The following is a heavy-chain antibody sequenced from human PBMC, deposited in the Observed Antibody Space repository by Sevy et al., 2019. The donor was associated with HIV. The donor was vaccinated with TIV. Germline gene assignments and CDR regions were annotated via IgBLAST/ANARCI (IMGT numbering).Heavy chain of an antibody. J-gene: IGHJ4*02. V-gene: IGHV3-23*01. CDR2: ISYSGAST. Sequence: GGSLRLSCAASGFTFNNYAMSWVRQAPGKGLEWVSVISYSGASTYYADSVKGQFTISRDNSKNTLYLQMNSLRAEDTAVYYCAKDRVSGSYYAWDLDYWGQGTLVTVSS. D-gene: IGHD1-26*01. CDR1: GFTFNNYA. CDR3: AKDRVSGSYYAWDLDY.